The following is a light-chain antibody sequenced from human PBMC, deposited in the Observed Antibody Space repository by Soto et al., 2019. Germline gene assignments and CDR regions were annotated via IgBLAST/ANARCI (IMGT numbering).Light chain of an antibody. V-gene: IGKV3-20*01. CDR1: QSVSGSY. Sequence: EIMFTQAPGTLSLSPGDRATLSCRASQSVSGSYLAWYQQKPGQAPRLLIYDASSRATGIRDRFSGSGSGTDFTLTISRLEPEDFAVYYCQQYGSSSWTFGQGTKVDIK. CDR3: QQYGSSSWT. CDR2: DAS. J-gene: IGKJ1*01.